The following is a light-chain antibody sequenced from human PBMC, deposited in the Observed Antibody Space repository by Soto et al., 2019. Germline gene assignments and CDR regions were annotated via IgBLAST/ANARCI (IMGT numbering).Light chain of an antibody. V-gene: IGKV1-39*01. CDR2: AAS. CDR1: QNIISN. Sequence: DIQMTQSPSSLSASEGDRVTITCRASQNIISNLDWYQQKPGKAPNLLIYAASSLQSGVPSRFSGSGSGTDFTLTISSLQPEDFATYYCQQTNSSPLTFGGGTRVEVK. CDR3: QQTNSSPLT. J-gene: IGKJ4*01.